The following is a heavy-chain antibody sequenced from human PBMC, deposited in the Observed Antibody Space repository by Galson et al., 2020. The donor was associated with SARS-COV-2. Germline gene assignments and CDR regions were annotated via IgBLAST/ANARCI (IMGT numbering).Heavy chain of an antibody. CDR3: ARGIINLTMIVVVISIRSFYFDY. CDR2: INHSGST. Sequence: SETLSLTCAVSAGSFSGYYWSWIRQPPGKGLEWIGEINHSGSTNYNPSLKSRVTISVDTPKNQFSLKLSSVTAADTAVCYCARGIINLTMIVVVISIRSFYFDYWGQGTLVTVSS. CDR1: AGSFSGYY. D-gene: IGHD3-22*01. J-gene: IGHJ4*02. V-gene: IGHV4-34*01.